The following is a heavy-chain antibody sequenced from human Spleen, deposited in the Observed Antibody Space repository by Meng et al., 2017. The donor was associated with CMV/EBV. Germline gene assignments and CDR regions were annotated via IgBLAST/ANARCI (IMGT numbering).Heavy chain of an antibody. CDR3: ARALITTYAPCFDY. CDR1: GGTFSSYA. CDR2: IIPIFGTA. Sequence: ASGGTFSSYAISWVRQAPGQGLEWMGGIIPIFGTANYAQKFQGRVTITTDESTSTAYMEPSSLRSEDTAVYYCARALITTYAPCFDYWGQGTLVTVSS. J-gene: IGHJ4*02. D-gene: IGHD4-11*01. V-gene: IGHV1-69*05.